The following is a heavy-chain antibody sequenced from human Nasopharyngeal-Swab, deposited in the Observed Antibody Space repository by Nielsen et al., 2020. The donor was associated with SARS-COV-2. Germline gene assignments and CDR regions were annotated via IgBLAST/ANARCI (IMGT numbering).Heavy chain of an antibody. Sequence: WIRQPPGKGLEWIGYIYYSGSTYYNPSLKNRVTISVDTSKNQFSLKLSSVTAADTAVYYCARVLGEQWLVNYYYYMDVWGKGPTVTVAS. V-gene: IGHV4-30-4*01. CDR2: IYYSGST. J-gene: IGHJ6*03. D-gene: IGHD6-19*01. CDR3: ARVLGEQWLVNYYYYMDV.